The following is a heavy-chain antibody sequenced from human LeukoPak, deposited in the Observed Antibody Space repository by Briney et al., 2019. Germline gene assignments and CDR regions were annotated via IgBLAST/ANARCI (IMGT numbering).Heavy chain of an antibody. D-gene: IGHD3-9*01. CDR3: ARIMYYDILTGYYNVIGWFDP. V-gene: IGHV5-51*01. J-gene: IGHJ5*02. CDR1: GYSFTSYL. CDR2: IYPGDSDT. Sequence: RGESLKTSCKCSGYSFTSYLIGWVRPMPGKGLGWMGIIYPGDSDTRCSPSFQGQVTISADKSISTAYLQWSSLKASDTAMYYCARIMYYDILTGYYNVIGWFDPWGQGTLVTVSS.